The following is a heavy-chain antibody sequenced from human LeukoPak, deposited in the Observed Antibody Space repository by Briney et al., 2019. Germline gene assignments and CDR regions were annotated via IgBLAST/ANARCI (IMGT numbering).Heavy chain of an antibody. J-gene: IGHJ5*02. D-gene: IGHD5-18*01. Sequence: SETLSLTCAVYGGSFSGYYWSWIRQPPGKGLEWIGEINHSGSTNYNPSLKSRVTISVDTSKNQFSLKLSSVTAADTAVYYCASTSGYSYGTSSGWFDPWGQGTLVTVSS. CDR3: ASTSGYSYGTSSGWFDP. CDR1: GGSFSGYY. V-gene: IGHV4-34*01. CDR2: INHSGST.